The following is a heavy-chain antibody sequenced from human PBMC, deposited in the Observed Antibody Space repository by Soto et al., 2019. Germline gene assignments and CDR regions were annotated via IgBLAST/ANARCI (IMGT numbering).Heavy chain of an antibody. J-gene: IGHJ4*02. V-gene: IGHV1-18*01. D-gene: IGHD6-13*01. CDR3: ARASAYSTPWSFDN. Sequence: QVQLVQSGAEVKKPGASVRVSCKASGYTFRRYGISWVRQAPGQGLEWMGWISGFNGNTKESEKLQGRVTLTTDTAANTAHMELRGLRSDDTAVYYCARASAYSTPWSFDNWGQGTLVTVSS. CDR1: GYTFRRYG. CDR2: ISGFNGNT.